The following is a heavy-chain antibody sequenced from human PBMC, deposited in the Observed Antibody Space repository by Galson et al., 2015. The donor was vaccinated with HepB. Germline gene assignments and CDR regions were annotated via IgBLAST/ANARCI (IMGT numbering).Heavy chain of an antibody. V-gene: IGHV3-7*01. CDR1: GFTFSSYR. D-gene: IGHD6-19*01. Sequence: SLRLSCAASGFTFSSYRMSWVRQAPGKGLEWVANIKQDGSEKYYVDSVKGRFTISRDSAKNSLYLQMNSLRAEDTAVYYCARGAVTVHWYFDLWGRGTLVTVSS. CDR3: ARGAVTVHWYFDL. CDR2: IKQDGSEK. J-gene: IGHJ2*01.